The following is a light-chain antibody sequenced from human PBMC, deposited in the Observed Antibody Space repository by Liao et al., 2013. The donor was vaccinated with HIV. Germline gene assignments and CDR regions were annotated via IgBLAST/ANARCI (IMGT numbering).Light chain of an antibody. CDR1: ALPKQY. V-gene: IGLV3-25*02. CDR2: KDS. CDR3: QAWDSTTVV. Sequence: SYELTQPPSVSVSPGQTARITCSGDALPKQYAYWYQQKPGQAPVLLIYKDSERPSGIPERFSGSNSGNTATLTISGTQAMDEAVYYCQAWDSTTVVFGGGTKLTVL. J-gene: IGLJ2*01.